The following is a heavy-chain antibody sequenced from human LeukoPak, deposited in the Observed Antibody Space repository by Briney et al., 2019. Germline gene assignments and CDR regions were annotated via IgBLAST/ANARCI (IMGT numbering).Heavy chain of an antibody. J-gene: IGHJ4*02. CDR1: EDSVSSNSAA. CDR3: ARWQHDTAFFDY. CDR2: TSYRSKWYN. V-gene: IGHV6-1*01. D-gene: IGHD1-1*01. Sequence: SQTLSLTCAISEDSVSSNSAAWNWIRQSPSRGLEWLGRTSYRSKWYNNYAVSVKSRITINPDTSKNQFSLQLKSVTPEDTAVYYCARWQHDTAFFDYWGQGTLVTVSS.